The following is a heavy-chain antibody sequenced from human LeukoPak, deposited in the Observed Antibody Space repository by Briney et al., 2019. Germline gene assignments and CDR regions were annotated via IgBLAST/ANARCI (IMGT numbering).Heavy chain of an antibody. J-gene: IGHJ3*02. CDR3: ATENKRGYSYGSPTDAFDI. V-gene: IGHV3-21*01. Sequence: GGSLRVSCAASGFTFSTNSMNWVGQAAGKGLAGVSSVSSSSSYIYYADSVKGRCTISRDNAKKSLYLEMHSLRAEDTAVYYCATENKRGYSYGSPTDAFDIWGQGTMVTVSS. CDR1: GFTFSTNS. CDR2: VSSSSSYI. D-gene: IGHD5-18*01.